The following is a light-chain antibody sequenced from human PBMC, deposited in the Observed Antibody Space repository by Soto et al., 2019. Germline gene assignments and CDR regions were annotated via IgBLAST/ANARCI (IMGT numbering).Light chain of an antibody. CDR3: QQYGISPST. CDR1: QSVFRNY. Sequence: EIVLTQSPGTLSLSPGERATLSCRASQSVFRNYLAWYPQKPGQAPRLLIYGASTRAAGISDRFSGSGSGTDFTLTVNRLEPADFAVYYCQQYGISPSTFGGGTKVEIK. CDR2: GAS. V-gene: IGKV3-20*01. J-gene: IGKJ4*01.